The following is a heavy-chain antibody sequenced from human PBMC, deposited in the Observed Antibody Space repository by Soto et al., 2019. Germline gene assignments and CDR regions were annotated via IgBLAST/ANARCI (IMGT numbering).Heavy chain of an antibody. V-gene: IGHV3-73*01. CDR3: TTSPY. Sequence: XSLRLSFAVSFFTFSGAAIHWVRQAPGKGLEWIGRIRSKTNNYATAYADSVTGRFTLSRNDSSNTAYLQMNSLKTEDTAVYYCTTSPYWGQGTMVTVSS. CDR1: FFTFSGAA. J-gene: IGHJ4*02. CDR2: IRSKTNNYAT.